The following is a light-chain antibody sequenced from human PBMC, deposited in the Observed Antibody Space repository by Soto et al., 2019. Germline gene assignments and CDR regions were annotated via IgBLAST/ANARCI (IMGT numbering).Light chain of an antibody. CDR1: QTVRSSY. CDR3: QQRGDWPLYT. Sequence: EIVLTQSPATLSFSPGQKATLSPKALQTVRSSYLAWYQQKPGQAPRLLIYDASDRATGIPARFSGSGSGTDFTLTISSLEPEDFAVYYCQQRGDWPLYTFGQGTKVDIK. V-gene: IGKV3-11*01. J-gene: IGKJ2*01. CDR2: DAS.